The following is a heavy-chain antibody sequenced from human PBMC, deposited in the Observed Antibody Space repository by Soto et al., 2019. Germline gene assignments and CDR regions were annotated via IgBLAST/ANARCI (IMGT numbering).Heavy chain of an antibody. Sequence: SQTLSLTCDISGDRVSSNSAAWNWIRQTPSRGLEWLGRAYYRSKWYINYAVSVKSRITVNPDTSKNEISLQLNSVTPEDTAVYYFAIGSWDDVTGHYFLDVSSKGSSVTVSS. V-gene: IGHV6-1*01. CDR2: AYYRSKWYI. CDR3: AIGSWDDVTGHYFLDV. D-gene: IGHD1-1*01. CDR1: GDRVSSNSAA. J-gene: IGHJ6*04.